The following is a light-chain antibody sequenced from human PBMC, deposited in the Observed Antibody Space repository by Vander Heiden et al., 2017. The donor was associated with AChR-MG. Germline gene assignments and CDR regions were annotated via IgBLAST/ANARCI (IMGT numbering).Light chain of an antibody. CDR2: QVN. Sequence: QSALTQPPSASGSPGQSVTISCTGTNSDVGGYDYVSWYQQHPGKAPKLIISQVNKRPSGVPDRFSGSKSGNTASLTVSGLQTEDEADYYCSSYAGSNNYVFGTGTRVTVL. CDR3: SSYAGSNNYV. V-gene: IGLV2-8*01. CDR1: NSDVGGYDY. J-gene: IGLJ1*01.